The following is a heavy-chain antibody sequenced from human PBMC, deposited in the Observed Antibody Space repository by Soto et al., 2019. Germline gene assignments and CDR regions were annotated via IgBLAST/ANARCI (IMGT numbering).Heavy chain of an antibody. Sequence: ASVKVSCKASGYTFTSYGISWVRHAPGQGLEWMGWISAYNGNTNYAQKLQGRVTMTTDTSTSTAYMELRSLRSDDTAVYYCARDTSLRYFDGLLVAYWGKGTLVPVSS. D-gene: IGHD3-9*01. CDR1: GYTFTSYG. CDR3: ARDTSLRYFDGLLVAY. V-gene: IGHV1-18*01. CDR2: ISAYNGNT. J-gene: IGHJ4*02.